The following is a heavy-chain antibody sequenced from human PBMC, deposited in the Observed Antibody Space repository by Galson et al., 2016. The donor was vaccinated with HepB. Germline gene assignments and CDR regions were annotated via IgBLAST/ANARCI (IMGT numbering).Heavy chain of an antibody. CDR3: ARDLNY. Sequence: SQRLSCAASGFTISSNYVSWVRQAPGKGLEYISVTHPGGTAYFADALKGRFIVSGDNSKNTLYLQMHSLRAEDTAVYYCARDLNYWGQGTLVTVSS. CDR2: THPGGTA. V-gene: IGHV3-53*01. J-gene: IGHJ4*02. CDR1: GFTISSNY.